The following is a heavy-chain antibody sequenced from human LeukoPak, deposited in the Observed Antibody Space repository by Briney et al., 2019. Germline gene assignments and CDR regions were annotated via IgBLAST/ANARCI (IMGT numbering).Heavy chain of an antibody. J-gene: IGHJ4*02. Sequence: QPGRSLRLSYAASGFTFSDYGMHWVRQAPGKWREWVPVIWNDGSYEYYADSVKGPFTISRDNSKNTLYLQMTNLRADDTAVYFCAKPTMGGGSFLIDYWGQGTLVTVSS. V-gene: IGHV3-33*03. CDR2: IWNDGSYE. D-gene: IGHD1-26*01. CDR3: AKPTMGGGSFLIDY. CDR1: GFTFSDYG.